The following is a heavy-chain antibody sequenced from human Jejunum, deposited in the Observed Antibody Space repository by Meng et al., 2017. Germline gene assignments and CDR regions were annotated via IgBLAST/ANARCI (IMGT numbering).Heavy chain of an antibody. CDR2: INPSSGT. Sequence: QYWVEWKHPGPQVRVSCKSYGSPFTGYYMDWVRQAPGQGLEWMGWINPSSGTNYAQKFQGRVTMTRDTSISTAYMELSSLTSDDTAVYYCARDGAVAGTTNSFDPWGQGTLVTVSS. CDR1: GSPFTGYY. V-gene: IGHV1-2*02. CDR3: ARDGAVAGTTNSFDP. J-gene: IGHJ5*02. D-gene: IGHD6-19*01.